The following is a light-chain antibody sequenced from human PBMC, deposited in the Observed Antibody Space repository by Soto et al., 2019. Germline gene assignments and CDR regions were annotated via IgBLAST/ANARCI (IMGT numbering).Light chain of an antibody. CDR1: QSVSSN. V-gene: IGKV3-15*01. CDR3: HQYNTWPLT. J-gene: IGKJ4*01. CDR2: GAS. Sequence: EIVLTQSPGTLSLSPGERATLSCRASQSVSSNLAWYQQKPGKAPRLFIYGASTRDTAIPPRFSGSGYETEFTLTISSLQSEDFAVYYCHQYNTWPLTFGGGTKVDIK.